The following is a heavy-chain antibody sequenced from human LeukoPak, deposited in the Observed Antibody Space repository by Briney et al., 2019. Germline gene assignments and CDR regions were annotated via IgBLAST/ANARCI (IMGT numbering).Heavy chain of an antibody. J-gene: IGHJ4*02. Sequence: ASVKVSCKASGYTSTSYDINWVRQATGQGLEWMRWMNPNSGNTGYAQKFQGRVTMTRNTSISTAYMELSSLRSEDTAVYYCARGGGYYDRSAKYFIRPPEYWGQGTLVTVSS. CDR1: GYTSTSYD. D-gene: IGHD3-22*01. CDR2: MNPNSGNT. CDR3: ARGGGYYDRSAKYFIRPPEY. V-gene: IGHV1-8*01.